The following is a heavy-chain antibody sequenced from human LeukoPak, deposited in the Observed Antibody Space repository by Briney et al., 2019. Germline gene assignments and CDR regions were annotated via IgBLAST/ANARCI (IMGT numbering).Heavy chain of an antibody. Sequence: SETLSLTCTVSGGSINTDSYFWGWVRQPPGKGLEWIGSIYYSGSTYYNPSLKSRVSISVDTSKNQFSLKLSSVTAADTAVYYCVRGAWTDYWGQGTLVTVSS. CDR1: GGSINTDSYF. CDR2: IYYSGST. V-gene: IGHV4-39*01. J-gene: IGHJ4*02. CDR3: VRGAWTDY. D-gene: IGHD1-1*01.